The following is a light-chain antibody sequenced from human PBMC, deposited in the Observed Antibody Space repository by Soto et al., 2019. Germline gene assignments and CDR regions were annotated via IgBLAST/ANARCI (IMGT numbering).Light chain of an antibody. V-gene: IGLV2-14*03. J-gene: IGLJ2*01. CDR1: SSDVGGYNY. Sequence: QSALTQPASVSGSPGQSINISCTGTSSDVGGYNYVSWYQHHPGKAPKLMIYDVTYRPSGVSDRFSGSKSGNTASLTISGLQAEDEAEYYCSSYTSSSTVIFGGGTKVTVL. CDR2: DVT. CDR3: SSYTSSSTVI.